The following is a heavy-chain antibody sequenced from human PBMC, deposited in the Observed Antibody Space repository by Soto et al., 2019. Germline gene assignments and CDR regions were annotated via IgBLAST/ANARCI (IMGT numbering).Heavy chain of an antibody. J-gene: IGHJ4*02. D-gene: IGHD3-3*01. CDR2: MYHSEST. CDR1: SGSISSSNR. Sequence: QVQLQESGPGLVKPSGTLSLTCAVSSGSISSSNRWSWVRQPPGKGLEWIGVMYHSESTNYDPSLKSRVTISVDKSKNQFSLKLSSVTVSYTAVYYCARGRTRGDFWSGRTPDFWGQGTLVTVSS. CDR3: ARGRTRGDFWSGRTPDF. V-gene: IGHV4-4*02.